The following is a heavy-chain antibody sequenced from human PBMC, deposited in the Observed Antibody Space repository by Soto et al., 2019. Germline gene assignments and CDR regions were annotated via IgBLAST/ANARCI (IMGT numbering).Heavy chain of an antibody. J-gene: IGHJ4*02. CDR2: INQDGSER. Sequence: GGSLRLSCAASGYSFATSWMSWVRQAPGKGLEWVANINQDGSERYYVGSVKGRFTISRDNAQNSLFLQMSSLRAEDTAVYFCAKDSSAAYWGQGTLVTVSS. V-gene: IGHV3-7*03. D-gene: IGHD6-25*01. CDR1: GYSFATSW. CDR3: AKDSSAAY.